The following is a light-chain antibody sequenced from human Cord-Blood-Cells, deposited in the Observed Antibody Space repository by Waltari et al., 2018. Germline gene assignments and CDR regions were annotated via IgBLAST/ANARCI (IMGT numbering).Light chain of an antibody. J-gene: IGLJ1*01. Sequence: SSELTQDPAVSVALGQTVRITCQGDSLRSYYASWYQQKPGQALVLGIYGKNNRPSGIPDRFSGSSSGNTASLTITGAQAEDEADYYCNSRDSSGNHLYVFGTGTKVTVL. V-gene: IGLV3-19*01. CDR2: GKN. CDR1: SLRSYY. CDR3: NSRDSSGNHLYV.